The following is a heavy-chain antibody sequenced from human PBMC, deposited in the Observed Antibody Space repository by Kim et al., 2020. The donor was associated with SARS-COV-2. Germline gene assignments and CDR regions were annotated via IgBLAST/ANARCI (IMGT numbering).Heavy chain of an antibody. CDR2: IFYNGRT. Sequence: SETLSLTCTVSSGSIDTSDYYWGWIRQPPGKGLEWIGDIFYNGRTNYNPSLKSRVTISMDTSKNQFSLKLSSVTATDTAVYYCAAIFEYWGQGTLVPVSS. CDR1: SGSIDTSDYY. J-gene: IGHJ4*02. V-gene: IGHV4-39*01. CDR3: AAIFEY.